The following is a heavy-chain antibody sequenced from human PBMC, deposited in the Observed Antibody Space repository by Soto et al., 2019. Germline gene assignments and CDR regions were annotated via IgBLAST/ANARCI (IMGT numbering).Heavy chain of an antibody. Sequence: QVKLAQSGAEVKKPGASVKVSCKDSGYTFTSYAISWVRQAPGQGLEWMGWISAYNGNTNYAQKLQGRVTMTTDTSTNTAYMELSSRRSDETAVDSCARELPQVDYWGHGTLVYVSS. CDR1: GYTFTSYA. V-gene: IGHV1-18*01. CDR3: ARELPQVDY. CDR2: ISAYNGNT. J-gene: IGHJ4*01.